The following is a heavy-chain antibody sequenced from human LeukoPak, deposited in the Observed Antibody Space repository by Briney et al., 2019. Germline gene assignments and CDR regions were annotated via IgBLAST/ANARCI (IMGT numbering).Heavy chain of an antibody. D-gene: IGHD1-1*01. CDR2: ISNSGLYT. Sequence: GGSLRLSCAASGFTFSSYSMNWVRQAPGKGLEWVSSISNSGLYTYYADSVKGRFTISRDNAKNSLFLQMNSLRVDDTAVYYCARDFPLTTVSDFLPDYWGQGTLVTVSS. CDR3: ARDFPLTTVSDFLPDY. CDR1: GFTFSSYS. V-gene: IGHV3-21*01. J-gene: IGHJ4*02.